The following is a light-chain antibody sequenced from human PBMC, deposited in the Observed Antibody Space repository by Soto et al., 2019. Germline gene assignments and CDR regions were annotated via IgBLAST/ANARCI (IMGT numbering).Light chain of an antibody. Sequence: EIVMTQSPATLSVSPGERATLSCRASQSVSSNLAWYQQKPGQAPRLLIYGASTRATGIPARFSGSGSGTEFTLIISSRQSEDFAVYYCQQYTNWLLTFGGGTKWEIK. CDR1: QSVSSN. CDR3: QQYTNWLLT. J-gene: IGKJ4*01. V-gene: IGKV3-15*01. CDR2: GAS.